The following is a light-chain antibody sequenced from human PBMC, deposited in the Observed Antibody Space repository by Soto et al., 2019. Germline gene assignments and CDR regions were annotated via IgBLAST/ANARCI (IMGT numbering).Light chain of an antibody. CDR3: QHYNTRSIA. Sequence: DIQMIQSRATLSASVGDRITITCRASENIFKYVAWYQQTSGSAPNLLIYAASDLESGVPSRFSGSGSGTEFSLTIDNLQPNDSATYYCQHYNTRSIAFGGGTKVDVK. CDR1: ENIFKY. CDR2: AAS. V-gene: IGKV1-5*01. J-gene: IGKJ4*01.